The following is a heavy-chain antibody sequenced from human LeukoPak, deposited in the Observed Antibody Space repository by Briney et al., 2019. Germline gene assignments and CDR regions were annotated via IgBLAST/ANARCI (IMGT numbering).Heavy chain of an antibody. Sequence: ASVKVSCKTSGDIFTRFGISWVRQAPGQGLEWMGWISGYDGHTKYAQKLQGRVTLTTDTSTSTAYTDLRSLGSDDTAVYFCARDRDLGAVAGTFDPWGQGTLVTVSS. CDR2: ISGYDGHT. D-gene: IGHD6-19*01. CDR1: GDIFTRFG. J-gene: IGHJ5*02. V-gene: IGHV1-18*01. CDR3: ARDRDLGAVAGTFDP.